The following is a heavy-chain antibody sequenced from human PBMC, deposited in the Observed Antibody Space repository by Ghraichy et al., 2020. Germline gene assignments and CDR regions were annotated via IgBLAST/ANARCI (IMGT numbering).Heavy chain of an antibody. J-gene: IGHJ4*02. CDR2: ISSSGSTI. Sequence: GGSLRLSCAASGFTFSSYEMNWVRQAPGKGLEWVSYISSSGSTIYYADSVKGRFTISRDNAKNSLYLQMNSLRAEDTAVYYCARDLVDTAMCDYWGQGTLVTVSS. CDR3: ARDLVDTAMCDY. D-gene: IGHD5-18*01. CDR1: GFTFSSYE. V-gene: IGHV3-48*03.